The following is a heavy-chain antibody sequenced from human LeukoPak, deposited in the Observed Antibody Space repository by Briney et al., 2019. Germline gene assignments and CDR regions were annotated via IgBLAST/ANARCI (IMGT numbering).Heavy chain of an antibody. CDR1: GGSFSGYY. CDR2: INHSGST. V-gene: IGHV4-34*01. D-gene: IGHD3-22*01. CDR3: ARGSRDTRGSYYVYPLDI. Sequence: SETLSLTCAVYGGSFSGYYWSWVRQPPGRGLELAGEINHSGSTNYNPSLKSRVTISVDTSSNQFSLRPTSVTVADTAVYYCARGSRDTRGSYYVYPLDIWGQGTIVTVSS. J-gene: IGHJ3*02.